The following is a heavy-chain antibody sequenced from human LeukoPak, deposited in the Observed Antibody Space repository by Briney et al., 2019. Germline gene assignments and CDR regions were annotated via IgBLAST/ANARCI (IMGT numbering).Heavy chain of an antibody. CDR3: ARFRRQWLADY. CDR2: INTNTGNP. J-gene: IGHJ4*02. Sequence: GASVKVSCKASGYTFTGYYMHWVRQAPGQGLEWMGWINTNTGNPTYAQGFTGRFVFSLDTSVSTAYLQISSLKAEDTAVYYCARFRRQWLADYWGQETLVTVSS. D-gene: IGHD6-19*01. CDR1: GYTFTGYY. V-gene: IGHV7-4-1*02.